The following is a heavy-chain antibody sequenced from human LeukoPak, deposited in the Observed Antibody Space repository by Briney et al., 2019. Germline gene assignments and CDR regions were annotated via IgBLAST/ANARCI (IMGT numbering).Heavy chain of an antibody. CDR1: GFTFSKYG. CDR2: IRYDGSNK. Sequence: GGSLRLSCVASGFTFSKYGMHWVRQAPGKGLEWVAFIRYDGSNKFYADSVKGRFTISRDNSRNTLYLQMNSLRAEDTALYYCAKHSSSWGPEYFQHWGQGTLVTVSS. V-gene: IGHV3-30*02. J-gene: IGHJ1*01. D-gene: IGHD6-13*01. CDR3: AKHSSSWGPEYFQH.